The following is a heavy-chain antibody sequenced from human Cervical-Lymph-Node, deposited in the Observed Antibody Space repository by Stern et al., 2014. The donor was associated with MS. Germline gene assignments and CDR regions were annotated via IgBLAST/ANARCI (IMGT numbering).Heavy chain of an antibody. CDR3: ARDQGFQLMNS. Sequence: QVQLQESGPGLVRPSGTLSLTCAVSGDSISNDNWWSWVRQPPGKGLEWIGEVYHTGSANSDPSLKSRVTISVDKSKNQFSLRLTSMTAADTAVYYCARDQGFQLMNSWGQGTLVIVSS. CDR1: GDSISNDNW. D-gene: IGHD2-2*01. CDR2: VYHTGSA. V-gene: IGHV4-4*02. J-gene: IGHJ4*02.